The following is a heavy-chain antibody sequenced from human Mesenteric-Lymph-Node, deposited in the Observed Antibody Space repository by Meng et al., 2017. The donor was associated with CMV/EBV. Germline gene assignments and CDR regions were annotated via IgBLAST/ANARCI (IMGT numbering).Heavy chain of an antibody. V-gene: IGHV3-66*02. CDR2: FYIGGST. J-gene: IGHJ4*02. CDR3: AREGYDFWSGYYKGKGFDY. CDR1: GFSVSNNL. D-gene: IGHD3-3*01. Sequence: GGSLRLSCAASGFSVSNNLMTWVRQAPGKGLEWVSIFYIGGSTYYAESVKGRFTISRDNSKNTLYLQMNSLRAEDTAVYYCAREGYDFWSGYYKGKGFDYWGQGTLVTVSS.